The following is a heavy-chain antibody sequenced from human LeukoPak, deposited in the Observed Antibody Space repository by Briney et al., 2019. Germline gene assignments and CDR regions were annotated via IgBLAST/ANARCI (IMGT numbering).Heavy chain of an antibody. CDR3: ARDLIQSRPRQGVGYFDY. V-gene: IGHV4-38-2*02. CDR1: GYSISSGYY. CDR2: ITQTGNT. D-gene: IGHD6-6*01. Sequence: PSETLSLTCAVSGYSISSGYYWDWIRQPPGKGLEWIGSITQTGNTYYNPSLKSRVTISVDTSKNQFSLKLNSVTAADTAVYYCARDLIQSRPRQGVGYFDYWGQGTLVTVSS. J-gene: IGHJ4*02.